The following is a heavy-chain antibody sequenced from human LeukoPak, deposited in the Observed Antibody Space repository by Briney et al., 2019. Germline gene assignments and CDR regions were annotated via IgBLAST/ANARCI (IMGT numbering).Heavy chain of an antibody. CDR3: ARGIGSSWYHNWFDP. CDR2: IYYSGST. J-gene: IGHJ5*02. D-gene: IGHD6-13*01. CDR1: GGSISFGGYY. Sequence: PSQTLSLTCTVSGGSISFGGYYWSWIRQLPGKGLEWIGYIYYSGSTNYNPSLKSRVTISVDTSKNQFSLKLSSVTAADTAVYYCARGIGSSWYHNWFDPWGQGTLVTVSS. V-gene: IGHV4-61*08.